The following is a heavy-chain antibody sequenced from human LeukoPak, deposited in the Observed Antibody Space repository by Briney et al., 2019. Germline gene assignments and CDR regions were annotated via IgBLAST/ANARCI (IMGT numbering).Heavy chain of an antibody. CDR3: ARGLEGYYYYYMDV. Sequence: PSETLSLTCTVSGGSISSSSYYWGWIRQPPGKGLEWIGSIYYSGSTYYNPSLKSRVTISVDTSKNQFSLKLSSVTAADTAVYYCARGLEGYYYYYMDVWGKGTTVTVSS. CDR2: IYYSGST. D-gene: IGHD1-1*01. V-gene: IGHV4-39*01. CDR1: GGSISSSSYY. J-gene: IGHJ6*03.